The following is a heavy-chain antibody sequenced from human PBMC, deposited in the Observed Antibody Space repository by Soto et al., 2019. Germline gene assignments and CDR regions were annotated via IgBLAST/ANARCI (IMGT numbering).Heavy chain of an antibody. V-gene: IGHV1-69*12. CDR1: GGTFSSYA. CDR3: ARDLQGNLNNWFDP. J-gene: IGHJ5*02. D-gene: IGHD4-4*01. CDR2: IIPIFGTA. Sequence: QVQLVQSGAEVKKPGSSVKVSCKASGGTFSSYAISWVRQAPGQGLEWMGGIIPIFGTANSAQKFQGRVTITADESTSTAYMELSSLTSEDTAVYYCARDLQGNLNNWFDPWGQGTLVTVSS.